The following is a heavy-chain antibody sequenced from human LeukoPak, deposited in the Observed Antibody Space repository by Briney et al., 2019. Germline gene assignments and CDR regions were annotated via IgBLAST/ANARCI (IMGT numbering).Heavy chain of an antibody. J-gene: IGHJ4*02. CDR1: GGSISSNNYF. V-gene: IGHV4-39*01. CDR3: ARHVRWELYFDY. CDR2: IYYSGST. D-gene: IGHD1-26*01. Sequence: PSETLSLTCTVSGGSISSNNYFWGWIRQPPGKGLEWIGSIYYSGSTYYNPSLKSRATISVDPSKNQFSLKLSSVTAADTAVYYCARHVRWELYFDYWGQGTLVTVSS.